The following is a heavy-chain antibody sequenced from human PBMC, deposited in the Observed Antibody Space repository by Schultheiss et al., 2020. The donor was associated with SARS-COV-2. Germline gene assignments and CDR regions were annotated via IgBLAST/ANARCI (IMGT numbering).Heavy chain of an antibody. CDR3: ARKARQDSSSSGFDY. J-gene: IGHJ4*02. V-gene: IGHV3-74*01. D-gene: IGHD6-6*01. Sequence: GGSLRLSCAASEFTFSSYWMHWVRQAPGKGLVWVSRINSDGSSTRYGDSVKGRFTISRDNAKNTLYLEMNSLRAEDTAVYYCARKARQDSSSSGFDYWGQGTLVTVSS. CDR2: INSDGSST. CDR1: EFTFSSYW.